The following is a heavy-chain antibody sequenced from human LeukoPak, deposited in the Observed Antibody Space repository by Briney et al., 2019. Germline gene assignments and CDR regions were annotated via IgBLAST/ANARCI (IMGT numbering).Heavy chain of an antibody. D-gene: IGHD2-2*01. J-gene: IGHJ4*02. CDR1: GFTLSNAW. CDR2: IKSKTDGGTT. V-gene: IGHV3-15*01. Sequence: PGGSLRLSCAASGFTLSNAWMSWARQVPGKGLEWVGRIKSKTDGGTTDYAAPAKGRFTISRNDSKNTLYLQMYSLKTEDTAVYYCATIAAAMTFDYWGQGTLVTVSS. CDR3: ATIAAAMTFDY.